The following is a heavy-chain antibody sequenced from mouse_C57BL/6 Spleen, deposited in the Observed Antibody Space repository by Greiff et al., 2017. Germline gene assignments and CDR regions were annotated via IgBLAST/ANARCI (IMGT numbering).Heavy chain of an antibody. V-gene: IGHV1-82*01. CDR2: IYPGDGDT. Sequence: LQESGPELVKPGASVKISCKASGYAFSSSWMNWVKQRPGKGLEWIGRIYPGDGDTNYNGKFKGKATLTADKSSSTAYMQRSSLTSEDSAVYFCARGDDYDERGYAMDYWGQGTSVTVSS. CDR3: ARGDDYDERGYAMDY. D-gene: IGHD2-4*01. CDR1: GYAFSSSW. J-gene: IGHJ4*01.